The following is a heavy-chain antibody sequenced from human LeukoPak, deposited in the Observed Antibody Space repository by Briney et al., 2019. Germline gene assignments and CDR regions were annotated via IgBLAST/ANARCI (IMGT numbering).Heavy chain of an antibody. CDR2: ISGSGGTT. V-gene: IGHV3-23*01. D-gene: IGHD3-16*02. J-gene: IGHJ6*02. Sequence: GGSLRLSCAASGFTFSSSAMNWVRQAPGKGLEWVSVISGSGGTTYYADSVKGRFTISRDNSKNTLYLQMNSLRVEDTAVYYCASVELSGPNGHQYYYYGMDVWGQGTTVTVSS. CDR1: GFTFSSSA. CDR3: ASVELSGPNGHQYYYYGMDV.